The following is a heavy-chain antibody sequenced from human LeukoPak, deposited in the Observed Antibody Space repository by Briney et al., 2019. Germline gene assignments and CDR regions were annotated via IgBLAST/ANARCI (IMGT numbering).Heavy chain of an antibody. V-gene: IGHV3-21*01. D-gene: IGHD3-16*01. Sequence: GGSLRLSCAASGFTFSSYSMNWVRQAPGKGLEWVSSISSSSSYIYYADSVKGRFTISRDNAKNSLYLQMNSLRAEDTAVYYCASSPNTYYFDYWGQGTLVTVSS. CDR2: ISSSSSYI. CDR1: GFTFSSYS. J-gene: IGHJ4*02. CDR3: ASSPNTYYFDY.